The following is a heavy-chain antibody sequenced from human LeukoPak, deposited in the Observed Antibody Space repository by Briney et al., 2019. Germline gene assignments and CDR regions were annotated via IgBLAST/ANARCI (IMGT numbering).Heavy chain of an antibody. D-gene: IGHD3-16*01. J-gene: IGHJ4*02. CDR1: GFTFSDHA. Sequence: GGSLRLSCAASGFTFSDHAMSWVRQAPAKGLEWVSSINGNGGGSYYIDSVKGRFTVSRDNSENALYLQMNNLRTEDTAVYFCVKGETAVGGGWPQGGQGSLVT. CDR2: INGNGGGS. CDR3: VKGETAVGGGWPQ. V-gene: IGHV3-23*01.